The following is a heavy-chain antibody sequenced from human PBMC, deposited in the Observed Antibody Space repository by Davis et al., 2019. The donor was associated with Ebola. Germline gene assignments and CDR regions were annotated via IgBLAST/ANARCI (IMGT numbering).Heavy chain of an antibody. Sequence: GESLKISCTDSGFTFTNYWIAWVRQMPGKGLECMGVIYPRDSDTRYSTSFQGQVTISADKSISTAYLQWSSLKASDTAMYYCARQVQVTMISYWFDPWGQGTLVTVSS. J-gene: IGHJ5*02. CDR2: IYPRDSDT. V-gene: IGHV5-51*01. CDR1: GFTFTNYW. CDR3: ARQVQVTMISYWFDP. D-gene: IGHD3-22*01.